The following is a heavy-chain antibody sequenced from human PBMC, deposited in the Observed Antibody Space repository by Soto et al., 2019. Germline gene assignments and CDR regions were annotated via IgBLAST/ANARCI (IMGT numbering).Heavy chain of an antibody. CDR2: IYYSGST. Sequence: SETLSLTCTVSGASINSYYWSWIRQPPGKGLEWIGYIYYSGSTDYNPSLKSRVTISVDTSKNQFSLKLSSVTAADTAVYYCARDPAPSSSGWPYFDYWGQGTLVTVSS. CDR3: ARDPAPSSSGWPYFDY. D-gene: IGHD6-19*01. V-gene: IGHV4-59*01. CDR1: GASINSYY. J-gene: IGHJ4*02.